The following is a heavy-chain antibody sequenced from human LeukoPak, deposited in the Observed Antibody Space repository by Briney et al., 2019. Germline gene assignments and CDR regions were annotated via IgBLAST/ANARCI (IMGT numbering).Heavy chain of an antibody. Sequence: PGGSLRLSCVASGFSFSTYAMSWVRQAPGKGLEWVSGINWNGGSTGYADSVKGRFTISRDNAKNSLYLQMNSLRAEDTALYYCGRDDGSGSLDYWGQGTLVTVSS. V-gene: IGHV3-20*04. CDR2: INWNGGST. CDR3: GRDDGSGSLDY. CDR1: GFSFSTYA. D-gene: IGHD3-10*01. J-gene: IGHJ4*02.